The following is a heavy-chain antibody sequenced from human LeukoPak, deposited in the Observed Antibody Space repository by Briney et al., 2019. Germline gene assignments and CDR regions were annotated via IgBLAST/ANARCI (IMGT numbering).Heavy chain of an antibody. CDR2: IKPDGSEK. D-gene: IGHD4-17*01. V-gene: IGHV3-7*01. J-gene: IGHJ3*02. Sequence: GGSLRLSCAASGFTFSSYWMSWVRQAPGKGLEWVANIKPDGSEKYCVDSVKGRFTISRDNAKKSLYLQMNSLRAEDTAVYYCARGGFNDYGDYMDAFEIWGQGTMVTVSA. CDR1: GFTFSSYW. CDR3: ARGGFNDYGDYMDAFEI.